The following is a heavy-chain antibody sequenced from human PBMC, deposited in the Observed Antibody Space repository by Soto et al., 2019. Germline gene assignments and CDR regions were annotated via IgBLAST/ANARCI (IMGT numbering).Heavy chain of an antibody. CDR1: GGSISSYY. CDR2: IYYSGST. V-gene: IGHV4-59*01. CDR3: ARWGYGDFSYYFDY. J-gene: IGHJ4*02. Sequence: SETLSLTCTVSGGSISSYYWSWIRQPPGKGLEWIGYIYYSGSTNYNPSLKSRVTISVDTSKNQFSLKLSSVTAADTAAYYCARWGYGDFSYYFDYWGQGTLVTVSS. D-gene: IGHD4-17*01.